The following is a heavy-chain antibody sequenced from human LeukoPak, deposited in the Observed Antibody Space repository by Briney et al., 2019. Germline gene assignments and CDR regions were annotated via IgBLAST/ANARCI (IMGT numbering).Heavy chain of an antibody. D-gene: IGHD3-22*01. V-gene: IGHV4-39*07. Sequence: SETLSLTCTVSGGSISSSSYYWGWIRQPPGQGLKWIGSIYYSGSTYYNPSLKSRVTILVDTSKNQFSLKLSSVTAADTAVYYCARGPAYYYDSSDIPLDVWGKGTTVTVSS. CDR1: GGSISSSSYY. CDR2: IYYSGST. J-gene: IGHJ6*04. CDR3: ARGPAYYYDSSDIPLDV.